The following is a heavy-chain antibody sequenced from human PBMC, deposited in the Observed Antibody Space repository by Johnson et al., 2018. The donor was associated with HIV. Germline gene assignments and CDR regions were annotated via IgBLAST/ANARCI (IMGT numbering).Heavy chain of an antibody. J-gene: IGHJ3*02. CDR1: GFTFSDYY. V-gene: IGHV3-11*04. Sequence: QVQLVESGGGLIQPGGSLRLSCAASGFTFSDYYMSWLRQAPGQGLEWVSYISSSGSTIYYADSWKGGFPTSGDTAKNSLYLQMYSLRAEDTARYYCAREPATVATPPGAFDIWGQGTMVTVSS. CDR3: AREPATVATPPGAFDI. CDR2: ISSSGSTI. D-gene: IGHD4-23*01.